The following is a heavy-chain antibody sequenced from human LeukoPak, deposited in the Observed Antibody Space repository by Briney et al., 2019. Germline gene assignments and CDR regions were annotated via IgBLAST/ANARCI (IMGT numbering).Heavy chain of an antibody. Sequence: ASVKVSCKASGYTFTSYDINWVRQATGQGLEWMGWMNPNSGNTGYAQKFQGRVTITRNTSISTAYMELSSLRSEDTAVYYCARTPPRGYGHLNWFDPWGQGTLVTVSS. D-gene: IGHD5-18*01. J-gene: IGHJ5*02. CDR3: ARTPPRGYGHLNWFDP. CDR1: GYTFTSYD. CDR2: MNPNSGNT. V-gene: IGHV1-8*03.